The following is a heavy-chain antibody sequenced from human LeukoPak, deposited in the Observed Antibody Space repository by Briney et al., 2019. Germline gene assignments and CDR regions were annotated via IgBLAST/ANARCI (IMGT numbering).Heavy chain of an antibody. CDR3: ARELGITGTTAFDY. CDR2: ISSSSSYI. V-gene: IGHV3-21*01. J-gene: IGHJ4*02. D-gene: IGHD1-20*01. Sequence: GGSLRLSCAASGFTFSSYSMNWVRQAPGKGLEWVSSISSSSSYIHYADSVKGRFTISRDNAKNSLYLQMNSLRAEDTAVYYCARELGITGTTAFDYWGQGTLVTVSS. CDR1: GFTFSSYS.